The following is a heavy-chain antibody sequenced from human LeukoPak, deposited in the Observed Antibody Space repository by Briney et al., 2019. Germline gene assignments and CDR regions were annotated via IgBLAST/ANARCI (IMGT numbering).Heavy chain of an antibody. D-gene: IGHD1-7*01. CDR1: GGSISSGGYY. V-gene: IGHV4-31*03. CDR3: ARLPNYYPPAIDY. J-gene: IGHJ4*02. Sequence: PSETLSLTCTVSGGSISSGGYYWSWLRQHPGKGLEWIGYIYYSGSTYYNPSLKSRVTISVDTSKNQFSLKLSSVTAADTAVYYCARLPNYYPPAIDYWGQGTLVTVSS. CDR2: IYYSGST.